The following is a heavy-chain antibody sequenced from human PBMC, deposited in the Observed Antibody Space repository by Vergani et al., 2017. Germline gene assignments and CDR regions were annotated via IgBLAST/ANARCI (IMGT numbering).Heavy chain of an antibody. V-gene: IGHV2-26*01. CDR3: ARSGGGLCNSTSGYDY. D-gene: IGHD2-2*01. CDR2: MFSNDEK. CDR1: GFSLSNARMG. J-gene: IGHJ4*02. Sequence: QVTLKESGPVLVKPTETLTLTCTVSGFSLSNARMGVGWIRQPPGKALEWLAHMFSNDEKSYSTSLKSRLTISKDTSKSQVVLTMTNMDPVDTATDYCARSGGGLCNSTSGYDYWGQGTLVTVSS.